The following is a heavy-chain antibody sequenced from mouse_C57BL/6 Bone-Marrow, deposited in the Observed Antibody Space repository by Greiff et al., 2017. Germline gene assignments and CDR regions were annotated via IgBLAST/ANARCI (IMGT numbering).Heavy chain of an antibody. Sequence: EVQLQQSGAELVKPGASVKLSCTASGFNIKDYYIHWVQQRTEQGLEWIGRIDPEDGETKYAPKFQDTATITADTSANTAYLQLSSLASEDTAVYDCTRALIYYGTDYWGQGTTLTVSS. J-gene: IGHJ2*01. CDR3: TRALIYYGTDY. CDR2: IDPEDGET. V-gene: IGHV14-2*01. CDR1: GFNIKDYY. D-gene: IGHD1-1*01.